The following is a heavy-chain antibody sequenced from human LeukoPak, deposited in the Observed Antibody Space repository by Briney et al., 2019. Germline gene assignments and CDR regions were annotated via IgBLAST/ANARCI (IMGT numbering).Heavy chain of an antibody. CDR1: GFTFSDYW. V-gene: IGHV3-33*08. Sequence: GGSLRLSCAASGFTFSDYWMHWVRQAPGKGLEWVAAIWYDGGNKYYADSVKGRFAISRDNSKNTLDLQMNSLRAEDTAEYYCARGRRSTGDTSWYFDSWGQGTLVTVSS. D-gene: IGHD1-26*01. CDR3: ARGRRSTGDTSWYFDS. CDR2: IWYDGGNK. J-gene: IGHJ4*02.